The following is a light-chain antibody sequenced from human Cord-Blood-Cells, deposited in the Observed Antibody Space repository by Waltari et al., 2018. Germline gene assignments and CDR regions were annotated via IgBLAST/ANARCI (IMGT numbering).Light chain of an antibody. Sequence: QSALTQPASVSGSPGQSITISCTGTRSDVGGYNYVSWYQQHPGKAPKLMIYDVSNRPSVVSNRFSGSKSGNTASLTISGLQAEDEADYYCSSYTSSSTLVFGGGTKLTVL. CDR2: DVS. J-gene: IGLJ3*02. V-gene: IGLV2-14*03. CDR1: RSDVGGYNY. CDR3: SSYTSSSTLV.